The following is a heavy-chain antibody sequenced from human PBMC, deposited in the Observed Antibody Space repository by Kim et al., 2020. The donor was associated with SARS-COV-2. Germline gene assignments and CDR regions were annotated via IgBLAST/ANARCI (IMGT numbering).Heavy chain of an antibody. D-gene: IGHD2-15*01. Sequence: GGVGTSYTDSVKGRFNVTRDDSKNTVYLQSNGLSADDTAVYYCAKGGWFDCWAQGTLVTVSS. V-gene: IGHV3-23*01. CDR2: GGVGT. CDR3: AKGGWFDC. J-gene: IGHJ4*02.